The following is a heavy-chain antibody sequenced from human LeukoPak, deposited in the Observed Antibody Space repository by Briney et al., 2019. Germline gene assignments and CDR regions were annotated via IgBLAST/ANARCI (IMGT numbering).Heavy chain of an antibody. J-gene: IGHJ6*02. D-gene: IGHD5-24*01. Sequence: SVKVPCKASGGTFSSYAISWVRQAPGQGLEWMGRIIPILGIANYAQKFQGRVTITADKSTSTAYMELSSLRSEDTAVYYCARDGYNFYYYYGMDVWGQGTTVTVSS. V-gene: IGHV1-69*04. CDR2: IIPILGIA. CDR3: ARDGYNFYYYYGMDV. CDR1: GGTFSSYA.